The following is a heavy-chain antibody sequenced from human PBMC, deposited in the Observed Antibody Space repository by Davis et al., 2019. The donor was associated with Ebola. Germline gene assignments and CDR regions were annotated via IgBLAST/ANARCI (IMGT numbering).Heavy chain of an antibody. Sequence: GESLKISCEASGFPSSTYGMGWVRRASGKGLEWVSAIGGSGDRPYYAYSVKGRFTISRDNSKNTLSLQMNSLRAEDAAVYYCAKPARGNGDYWYFDIWGRGTLVTVSS. CDR3: AKPARGNGDYWYFDI. CDR2: IGGSGDRP. V-gene: IGHV3-23*01. CDR1: GFPSSTYG. D-gene: IGHD2-8*01. J-gene: IGHJ2*01.